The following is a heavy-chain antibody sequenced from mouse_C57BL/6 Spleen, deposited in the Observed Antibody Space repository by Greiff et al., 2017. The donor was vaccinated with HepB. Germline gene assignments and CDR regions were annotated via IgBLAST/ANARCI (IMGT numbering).Heavy chain of an antibody. J-gene: IGHJ2*01. D-gene: IGHD1-1*01. V-gene: IGHV1-72*01. CDR3: ARSLITTVGGYFDY. Sequence: QVQLQQPGAELVKPGASVKLSCKASGYTFTSYWMHWVKQRPGRGLEWIGRIEPNSGGTKYNEKFKSKATLTVDKPSSTAYMQLSSLTSEDSAVYYCARSLITTVGGYFDYWGQGTTLTVSS. CDR1: GYTFTSYW. CDR2: IEPNSGGT.